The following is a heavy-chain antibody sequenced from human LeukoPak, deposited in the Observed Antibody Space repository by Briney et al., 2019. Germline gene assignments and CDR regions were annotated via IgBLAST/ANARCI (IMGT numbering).Heavy chain of an antibody. CDR3: AAPRYCSSTSCYARFKYFDY. V-gene: IGHV4-39*01. CDR1: GGSISSSSYY. CDR2: IYYSGST. Sequence: PSETLSLTCTVSGGSISSSSYYWGWIRQPPGKGLEWIGSIYYSGSTYYNPSLKSRVTISVDTSKNQFSLKLSSVTAADTAVYYCAAPRYCSSTSCYARFKYFDYWGQGTLVTVSS. J-gene: IGHJ4*02. D-gene: IGHD2-2*01.